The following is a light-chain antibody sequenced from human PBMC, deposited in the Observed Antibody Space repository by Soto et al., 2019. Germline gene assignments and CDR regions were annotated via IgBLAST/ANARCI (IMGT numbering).Light chain of an antibody. Sequence: TQKPVTLLSSPGGRATLPXRASLSVSYSYLAWSQDKPRXAPRXXXYRXSNRATGIPDRLSGSGSGTDFTLTISSREPEDFAAYWWQHYDSYTRTFGQGTKVDIK. CDR2: RXS. CDR3: QHYDSYTRT. J-gene: IGKJ1*01. CDR1: LSVSYSY. V-gene: IGKV3-20*01.